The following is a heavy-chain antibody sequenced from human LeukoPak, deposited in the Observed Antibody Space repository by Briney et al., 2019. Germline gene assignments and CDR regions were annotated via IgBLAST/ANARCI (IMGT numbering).Heavy chain of an antibody. CDR2: ISSSSSYI. V-gene: IGHV3-21*04. Sequence: GGSLRLSCAASGFTFSSYSMNWVRQAPGKGLEWVSSISSSSSYIYYADSVKGRFTISRDNAKNSLYLQMNSLRAEDTAVYYCARVYDFWSGYYSGMDVWGQGTTVTVSS. CDR1: GFTFSSYS. CDR3: ARVYDFWSGYYSGMDV. J-gene: IGHJ6*02. D-gene: IGHD3-3*01.